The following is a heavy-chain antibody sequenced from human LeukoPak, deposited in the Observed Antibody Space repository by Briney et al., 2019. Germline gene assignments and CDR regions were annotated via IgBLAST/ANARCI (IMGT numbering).Heavy chain of an antibody. Sequence: SQTLSLTCTVSGGSISSGGYYWSWIRQHPGKGLEWIGYIYYSGSTYYNPSLKSRVTIPVDTSKNQFSLKLSSVTAADTAVYYCAGSAARSGTFDYWGQGTLVTVSS. CDR2: IYYSGST. J-gene: IGHJ4*02. CDR3: AGSAARSGTFDY. V-gene: IGHV4-31*03. D-gene: IGHD1-14*01. CDR1: GGSISSGGYY.